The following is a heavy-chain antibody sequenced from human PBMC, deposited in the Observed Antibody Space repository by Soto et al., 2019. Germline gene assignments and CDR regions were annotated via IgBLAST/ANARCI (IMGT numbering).Heavy chain of an antibody. CDR3: ARGKDGRRAGTYYFDMDV. Sequence: EEQLVESGGGLVQPGGSLRLSCAASGFSIRDYWMTWVRQAPGKGLDWVANIKQDGSEKIYVDSLKGRFTISRDNAKNSVYLLMNSLRADDTAVYYCARGKDGRRAGTYYFDMDVWGKGTTVTLSS. V-gene: IGHV3-7*01. CDR2: IKQDGSEK. J-gene: IGHJ6*03. D-gene: IGHD1-1*01. CDR1: GFSIRDYW.